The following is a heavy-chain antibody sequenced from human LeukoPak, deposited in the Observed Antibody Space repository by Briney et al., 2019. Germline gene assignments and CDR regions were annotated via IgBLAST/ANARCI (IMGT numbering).Heavy chain of an antibody. CDR3: ARVGGHYYDSSGYHNWFDP. J-gene: IGHJ5*02. CDR2: IYYSGST. D-gene: IGHD3-22*01. CDR1: GDSISSYY. V-gene: IGHV4-59*01. Sequence: PSETLSLTCTVSGDSISSYYWSWIRQPPGKGLEWIGYIYYSGSTNYNPSLKSRVTISVDTSKNQFSLKLSSVTAADTAVYYCARVGGHYYDSSGYHNWFDPWGQGTLVTVSS.